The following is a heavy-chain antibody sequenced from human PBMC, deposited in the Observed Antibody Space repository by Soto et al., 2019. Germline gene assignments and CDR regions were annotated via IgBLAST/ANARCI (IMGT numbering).Heavy chain of an antibody. Sequence: SVKVSCKASGGTFSSYAISWVRQAPGQGLEWMGGIIPIFGTANYAQKFQGRVTITADESTSTAYMELSSLRSEDTAVYYCAREIVVVVAATPDYYYGMDVWGQGTAVTVSS. CDR3: AREIVVVVAATPDYYYGMDV. V-gene: IGHV1-69*13. J-gene: IGHJ6*02. D-gene: IGHD2-15*01. CDR1: GGTFSSYA. CDR2: IIPIFGTA.